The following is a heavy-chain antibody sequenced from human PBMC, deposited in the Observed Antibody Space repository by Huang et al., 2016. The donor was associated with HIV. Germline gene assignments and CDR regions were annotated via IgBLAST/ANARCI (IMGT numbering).Heavy chain of an antibody. CDR2: SSSSGSST. J-gene: IGHJ3*01. D-gene: IGHD1-26*01. V-gene: IGHV3-74*01. CDR3: ARGSVGATAGGFDV. CDR1: GFTFSSYW. Sequence: EVQLVESGGGLVQPGGSLRLSCAASGFTFSSYWMHLGRQAPGKGLVWVSRSSSSGSSTSYADSVKGRFTISRDNAKNTLYLQMNSLRAEDTAVYFCARGSVGATAGGFDVWGQGTMVTVSS.